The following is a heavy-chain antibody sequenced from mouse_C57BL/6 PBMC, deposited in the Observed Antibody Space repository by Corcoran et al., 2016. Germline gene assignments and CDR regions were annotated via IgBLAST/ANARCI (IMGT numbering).Heavy chain of an antibody. D-gene: IGHD2-3*01. CDR3: ARDGYSFAY. V-gene: IGHV9-3*01. CDR1: GYTFTTYG. CDR2: INTYSGVP. J-gene: IGHJ3*01. Sequence: QIQLVQSGPELKKPGETVKISCKASGYTFTTYGMSWVKQAPGKGLKWMGWINTYSGVPTYADDFKGRFAFSLETSASTAYLQINNLKNEDTATYFCARDGYSFAYWGQGTLVTVSA.